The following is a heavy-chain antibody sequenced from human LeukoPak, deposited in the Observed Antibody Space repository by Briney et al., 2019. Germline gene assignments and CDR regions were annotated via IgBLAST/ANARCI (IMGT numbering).Heavy chain of an antibody. CDR2: INPNSGGT. CDR3: AREGEDCSGGSCLNDAFDI. V-gene: IGHV1-2*02. D-gene: IGHD2-15*01. CDR1: GYTFTGYY. J-gene: IGHJ3*02. Sequence: ASVKVSCKASGYTFTGYYVHWVRQAPGQGLEWMGWINPNSGGTNYAQKFQGRVTMTRDTSISTAYMELSRLRSDDTAVYYCAREGEDCSGGSCLNDAFDIWGQGTMVTVSS.